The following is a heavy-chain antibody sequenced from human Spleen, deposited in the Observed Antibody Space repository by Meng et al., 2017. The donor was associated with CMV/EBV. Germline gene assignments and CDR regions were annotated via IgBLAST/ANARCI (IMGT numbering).Heavy chain of an antibody. CDR3: AKDLSLVVPAAQGAFDI. J-gene: IGHJ3*02. V-gene: IGHV3-30*02. CDR1: GFTFSSYG. D-gene: IGHD2-2*01. CDR2: IRYDGSNK. Sequence: GESLKISCAASGFTFSSYGMHWVRQAPGKGLEWVAFIRYDGSNKYYADSVKGRFTISRDNSKNTLYLQMNSLRAEDTAVYYSAKDLSLVVPAAQGAFDIWGQGTMVTVSS.